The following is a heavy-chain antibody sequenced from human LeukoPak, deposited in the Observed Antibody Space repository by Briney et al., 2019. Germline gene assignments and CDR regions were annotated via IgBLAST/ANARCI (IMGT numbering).Heavy chain of an antibody. CDR2: ISGSGGST. CDR1: GFTFSSYA. Sequence: GGPLRLSCAASGFTFSSYAMSWVRQAPGKGLEWVSAISGSGGSTYYADSVKGRFTISRDNSKNTLYLQMNSLRAEDTAVYYCAKPSGYSSSSQGFDPWGQGTLVTVSS. D-gene: IGHD6-6*01. J-gene: IGHJ5*02. V-gene: IGHV3-23*01. CDR3: AKPSGYSSSSQGFDP.